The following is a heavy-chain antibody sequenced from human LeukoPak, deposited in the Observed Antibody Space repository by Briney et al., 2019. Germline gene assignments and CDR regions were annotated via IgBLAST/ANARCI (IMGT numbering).Heavy chain of an antibody. Sequence: GGSLRLSCAASRFTFSSYGMSWVRQAPGKGLEWVSAISGSGGSTYYADSVKGRFTISRDNSRNTLYLQMNSLRAEDTAVYYCAKATPGIALIGGAFDIWGQGTMVTVSS. CDR1: RFTFSSYG. D-gene: IGHD6-13*01. V-gene: IGHV3-23*01. CDR2: ISGSGGST. CDR3: AKATPGIALIGGAFDI. J-gene: IGHJ3*02.